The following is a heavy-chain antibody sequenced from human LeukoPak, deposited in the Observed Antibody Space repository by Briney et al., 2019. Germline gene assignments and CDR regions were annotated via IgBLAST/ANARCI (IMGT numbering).Heavy chain of an antibody. V-gene: IGHV3-7*04. J-gene: IGHJ4*02. CDR2: IKHDGGEA. Sequence: GGSLRLSCVASASEFTFNRYWMSWVRQAPGKGLQWVANIKHDGGEAFYVDSVKGRFTISRDNARNLLSLQMNSLTIDDTGVYFCARDALFGSGRTHLDFWGQGALVSVSP. CDR1: EFTFNRYW. CDR3: ARDALFGSGRTHLDF. D-gene: IGHD3-10*01.